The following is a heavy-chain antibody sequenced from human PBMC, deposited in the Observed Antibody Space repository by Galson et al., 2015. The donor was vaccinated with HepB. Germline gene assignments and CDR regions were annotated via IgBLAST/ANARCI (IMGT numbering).Heavy chain of an antibody. D-gene: IGHD3-16*01. CDR3: ARDESGGVLPWFDL. V-gene: IGHV3-33*01. CDR1: GFTFNTYG. Sequence: LRLSCAASGFTFNTYGMHWVRQAPGRGLEWVAVIWYDGSNINYADSVKGRFTISRDTSENTLYLQMNNLRVEDTAIYYCARDESGGVLPWFDLWGQGTLVTVSS. J-gene: IGHJ5*02. CDR2: IWYDGSNI.